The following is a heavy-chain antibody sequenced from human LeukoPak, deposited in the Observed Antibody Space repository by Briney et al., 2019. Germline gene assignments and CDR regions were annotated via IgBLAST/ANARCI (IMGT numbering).Heavy chain of an antibody. CDR2: ISGSGGST. CDR1: GFTFSSYA. V-gene: IGHV3-23*01. Sequence: PGGSLRLSCAASGFTFSSYAMSWVRQAPGKGLEWVSAISGSGGSTYYADSVKGRFTISRDNSKNTLYLQMNSLRAEDTAVYHCAKCGYSYGNYYYYGMDVWGQGTTVTVSS. CDR3: AKCGYSYGNYYYYGMDV. D-gene: IGHD5-18*01. J-gene: IGHJ6*02.